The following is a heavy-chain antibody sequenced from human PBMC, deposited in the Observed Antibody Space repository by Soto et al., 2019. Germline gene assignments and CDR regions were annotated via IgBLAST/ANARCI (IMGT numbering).Heavy chain of an antibody. Sequence: ASVKVSCKASGYTFSGYYMHWVRQAPGQGLEWMGWINPKSGGTKYVQKFQGRVTMTRDTSSNTVYMDLSRLTSDDTAVYYCAREGTGYSAFDIWGQGTMVTVSS. V-gene: IGHV1-2*02. CDR1: GYTFSGYY. CDR2: INPKSGGT. CDR3: AREGTGYSAFDI. J-gene: IGHJ3*02. D-gene: IGHD3-9*01.